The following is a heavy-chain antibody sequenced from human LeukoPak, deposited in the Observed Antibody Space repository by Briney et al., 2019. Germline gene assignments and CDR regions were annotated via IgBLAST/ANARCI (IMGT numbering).Heavy chain of an antibody. D-gene: IGHD4-17*01. CDR2: ISSSSSYI. CDR3: ARVESSVTNAFDY. V-gene: IGHV3-21*01. CDR1: GFTFSSYS. J-gene: IGHJ4*02. Sequence: GGSLRLSCAASGFTFSSYSMNWVRQAPGKGLEWVSSISSSSSYIYYADSVKGRFTISRDNAKNSLYLQMNSLRAEDTAVYYCARVESSVTNAFDYWGQGTLVTVSS.